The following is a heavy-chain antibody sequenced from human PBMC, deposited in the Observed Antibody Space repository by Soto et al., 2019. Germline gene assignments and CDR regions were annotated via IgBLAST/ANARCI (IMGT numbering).Heavy chain of an antibody. D-gene: IGHD3-16*01. CDR2: ISYDGSNK. CDR3: AKDLLGYYYYYYGMDV. J-gene: IGHJ6*02. Sequence: GSLRLSCAASGFTFSSYGMHWVRQAPGKGLEWVAVISYDGSNKYYADSVKGRFTTSRDNSKNTLYLQMNSLRAEDTAVYYCAKDLLGYYYYYYGMDVWGQGTTVTVSS. V-gene: IGHV3-30*18. CDR1: GFTFSSYG.